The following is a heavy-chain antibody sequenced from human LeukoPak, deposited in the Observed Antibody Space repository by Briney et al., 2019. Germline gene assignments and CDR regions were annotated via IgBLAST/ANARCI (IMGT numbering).Heavy chain of an antibody. V-gene: IGHV5-51*01. CDR3: ARLGGYYDFWSGFDY. CDR2: IYPGDSDT. CDR1: GYSFTSYW. D-gene: IGHD3-3*01. Sequence: GESLKISCKGSGYSFTSYWIGWVRQMPGKGLEWMGIIYPGDSDTRYSPSFQGQVTISADKSISTAYLQWSSLKASDTAMYYCARLGGYYDFWSGFDYWGQGTLVTVSS. J-gene: IGHJ4*02.